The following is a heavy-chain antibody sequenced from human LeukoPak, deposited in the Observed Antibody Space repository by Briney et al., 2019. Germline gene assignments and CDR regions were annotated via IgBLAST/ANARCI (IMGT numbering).Heavy chain of an antibody. J-gene: IGHJ4*02. D-gene: IGHD3-22*01. V-gene: IGHV4-39*07. CDR3: ARVNVGELTIDIDSSGYWYYFDY. CDR1: GGSISSSIYY. CDR2: IYYSGST. Sequence: PSETLSLTCTVSGGSISSSIYYWGWIRQPPGKGLEWIGSIYYSGSTYYNPSLKSRVTISVDTSKNQFSLKLSSVTAADTAVYYCARVNVGELTIDIDSSGYWYYFDYWGQGTLVTVSS.